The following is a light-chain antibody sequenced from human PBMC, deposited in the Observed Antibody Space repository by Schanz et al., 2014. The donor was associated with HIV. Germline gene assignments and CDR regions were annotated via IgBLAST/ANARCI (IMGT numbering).Light chain of an antibody. V-gene: IGLV1-44*01. J-gene: IGLJ2*01. CDR1: SSNIGNRN. CDR2: KDN. Sequence: QSVLTQPPSVSGTPGQRVTISCSGSSSNIGNRNVYWYQQLPGAAPKLLIYKDNQRPSGVPDRFSGSKSGTSASLTVSGLQADDEADYYCSSSAGNHRLLFGGGTKLTVL. CDR3: SSSAGNHRLL.